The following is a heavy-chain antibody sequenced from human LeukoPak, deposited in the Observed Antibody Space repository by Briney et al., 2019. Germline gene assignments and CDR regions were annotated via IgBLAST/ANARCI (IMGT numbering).Heavy chain of an antibody. D-gene: IGHD3-9*01. J-gene: IGHJ4*02. V-gene: IGHV3-48*03. CDR2: ISSSGSTI. CDR3: ARDPLPYYDILTGPY. CDR1: GFTFSSYE. Sequence: GGSLRLSCAASGFTFSSYEMNWVRQAPGKGLEWVSYISSSGSTIYYADSVKGRFTISRDNAKNSLYLQMNSLRAGDTAVYYCARDPLPYYDILTGPYWGQGTLVTVSS.